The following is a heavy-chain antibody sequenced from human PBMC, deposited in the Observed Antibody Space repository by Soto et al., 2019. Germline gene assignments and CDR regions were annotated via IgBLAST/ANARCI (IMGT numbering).Heavy chain of an antibody. CDR3: ARTYCTGPSCYACYFDL. CDR2: IYYTGAT. D-gene: IGHD2-8*02. V-gene: IGHV4-30-4*01. Sequence: QVQLQESGPGLVKPSQTLSLTCTVSGGSINGADYYWSWIRQPPGKGLELIAFIYYTGATYYNPSLKSRASISVDPSKDQFSLSLSSVTAADAAIYYWARTYCTGPSCYACYFDLWGRGTRVTVSS. J-gene: IGHJ2*01. CDR1: GGSINGADYY.